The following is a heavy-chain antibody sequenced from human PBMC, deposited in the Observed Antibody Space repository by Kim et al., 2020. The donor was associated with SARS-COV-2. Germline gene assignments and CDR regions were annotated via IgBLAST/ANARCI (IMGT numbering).Heavy chain of an antibody. Sequence: GGSLRLSCEASGFTFDNFWMSWVRQAPGKGAEWVAYIEQRGAEKYYGDSVKGRFTISRDNTKNSLYLQMNNLRGEDTAVYYCARDRVPASSAEYFQYWGQGTLVTVSS. CDR1: GFTFDNFW. CDR2: IEQRGAEK. CDR3: ARDRVPASSAEYFQY. J-gene: IGHJ1*01. D-gene: IGHD2-2*01. V-gene: IGHV3-7*03.